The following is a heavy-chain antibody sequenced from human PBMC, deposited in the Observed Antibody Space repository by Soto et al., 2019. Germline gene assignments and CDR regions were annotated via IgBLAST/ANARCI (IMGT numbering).Heavy chain of an antibody. CDR2: IYPDNSNT. V-gene: IGHV5-51*01. J-gene: IGHJ5*02. CDR3: ARQVAAVPTVPLIWFDP. Sequence: PGESLKICCKGSGYFFAGYWIAWVRQMPGKGLEWMGIIYPDNSNTKYSRSFQGQVTISADKSSSTAYLQWSSLKASDTAIYYCARQVAAVPTVPLIWFDPWGQGTLVSGSS. D-gene: IGHD1-26*01. CDR1: GYFFAGYW.